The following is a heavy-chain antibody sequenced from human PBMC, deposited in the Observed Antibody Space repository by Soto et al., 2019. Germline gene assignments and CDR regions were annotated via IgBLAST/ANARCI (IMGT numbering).Heavy chain of an antibody. CDR1: GGSFSGYY. V-gene: IGHV4-34*01. CDR2: INHSGST. Sequence: SETLSLTCAVYGGSFSGYYWSWIRQPPGKGLEWIGEINHSGSTNYNPSLKSRVTISVDTSKNQFSLKLSSVTAADTAVYYCARKSMGYYTNNFDYWGQGTLVTVSS. D-gene: IGHD3-3*01. CDR3: ARKSMGYYTNNFDY. J-gene: IGHJ4*02.